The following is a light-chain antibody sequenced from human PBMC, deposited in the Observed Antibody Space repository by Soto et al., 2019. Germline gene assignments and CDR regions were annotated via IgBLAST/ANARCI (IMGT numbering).Light chain of an antibody. J-gene: IGKJ4*01. V-gene: IGKV3-11*01. CDR3: QQRSNWPPLT. CDR1: QSVSSY. CDR2: DAS. Sequence: EIVLTQSPATLSLSPGERATLSCRASQSVSSYLAWYQQKPGQAPRLLIYDASNRATGIPARFSRSGSGTDFNLTISSLEPEDFAVYYCQQRSNWPPLTFGGGTKVEIK.